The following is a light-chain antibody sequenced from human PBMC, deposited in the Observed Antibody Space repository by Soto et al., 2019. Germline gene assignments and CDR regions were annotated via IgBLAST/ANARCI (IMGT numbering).Light chain of an antibody. Sequence: EIMLTQSPGTLSLSPGERATLSCRASQSVSSSFLAWYQQKPGQAPRLLIYGASIRATGIPGRFSGSGSGTDFNLTISSLEPEDFAMYLCQHYGTSLWTFGQGTKVEIK. CDR1: QSVSSSF. V-gene: IGKV3-20*01. CDR3: QHYGTSLWT. CDR2: GAS. J-gene: IGKJ1*01.